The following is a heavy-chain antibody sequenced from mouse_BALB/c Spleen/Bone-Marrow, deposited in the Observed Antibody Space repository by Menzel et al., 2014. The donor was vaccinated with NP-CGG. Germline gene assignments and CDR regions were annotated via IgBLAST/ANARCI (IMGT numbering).Heavy chain of an antibody. D-gene: IGHD1-1*02. CDR3: ARAGWYDY. V-gene: IGHV1-22*01. Sequence: DVQLQESGPELVKPGSSVKMSCKTSGYSFTDYTIHWVKQSHGKSLEWIGGFNPNNGGTNYNQKFKDKATLTVDKSSRTAYMEFRSLTFEDSAVYYCARAGWYDYWGQGTTLTASS. CDR1: GYSFTDYT. J-gene: IGHJ2*01. CDR2: FNPNNGGT.